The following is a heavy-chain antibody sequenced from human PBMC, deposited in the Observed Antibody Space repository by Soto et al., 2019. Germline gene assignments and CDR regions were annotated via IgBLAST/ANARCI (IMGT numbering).Heavy chain of an antibody. CDR3: AKGARSSSGSDGYKFDY. J-gene: IGHJ4*02. D-gene: IGHD2-21*01. CDR1: GFTFSNYA. Sequence: EVQLLEFGGHLVQPGGSLRLSCAASGFTFSNYAMTWVRRAPGKGLEWVSSISGGVNTYYADSVKGRFTISRDNSKSTLYLQMDSLRVEDTAVYYCAKGARSSSGSDGYKFDYWGQGTLVTVSS. V-gene: IGHV3-23*01. CDR2: ISGGVNT.